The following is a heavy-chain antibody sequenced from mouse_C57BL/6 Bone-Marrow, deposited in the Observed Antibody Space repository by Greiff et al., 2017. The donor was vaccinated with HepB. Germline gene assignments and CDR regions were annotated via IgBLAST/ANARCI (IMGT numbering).Heavy chain of an antibody. D-gene: IGHD2-4*01. J-gene: IGHJ2*01. CDR1: GYTFTNYW. Sequence: QVQLKESGAELVRPGTSVKMSCEASGYTFTNYWIGWAKQRPGHGLEWIGDIYPGGGYTNYNEKFKGKATLTADKSSSTAYMQFSSLTSEDSAIYYCARSRIYYDYDYWGQGTTLTVSS. V-gene: IGHV1-63*01. CDR2: IYPGGGYT. CDR3: ARSRIYYDYDY.